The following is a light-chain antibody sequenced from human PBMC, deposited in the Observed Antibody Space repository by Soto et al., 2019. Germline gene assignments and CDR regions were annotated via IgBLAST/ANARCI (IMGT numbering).Light chain of an antibody. Sequence: DIVLTQSPDSLAVSLGERATINCKSSQNVLYKSNKENYLAWYQQKQGQPPQPLIYWASTRKPGVPDRFSGSGAGSDFTLTTSSLQAEDVAVYYCQQYSNTPPFTFGQGTKLEI. CDR3: QQYSNTPPFT. CDR2: WAS. J-gene: IGKJ2*01. V-gene: IGKV4-1*01. CDR1: QNVLYKSNKENY.